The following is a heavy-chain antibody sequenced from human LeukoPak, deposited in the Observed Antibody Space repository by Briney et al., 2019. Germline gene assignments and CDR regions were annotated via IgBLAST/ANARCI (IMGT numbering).Heavy chain of an antibody. CDR2: ISGSGGST. D-gene: IGHD1-14*01. V-gene: IGHV3-23*01. Sequence: GGSLRLSCAASGFTFSSYAMHWVRQAPGKGLEWVSAISGSGGSTYYADSVKGQFTISRDNSKNTLYLQMNSLRAEDTAVYYCAKNPGIYPNWFDPWGQGTLVTVSS. J-gene: IGHJ5*02. CDR1: GFTFSSYA. CDR3: AKNPGIYPNWFDP.